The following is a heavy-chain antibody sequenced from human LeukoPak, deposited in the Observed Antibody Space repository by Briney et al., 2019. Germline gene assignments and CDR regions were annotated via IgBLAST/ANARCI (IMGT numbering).Heavy chain of an antibody. CDR2: IYHSGST. D-gene: IGHD5-24*01. CDR1: GYSISSGYY. J-gene: IGHJ4*02. CDR3: ARGGGRDGYYFDY. Sequence: SETLSLTCTVSGYSISSGYYWGWIRQPPGKGLEWIGSIYHSGSTYYNPSLKSRVTISVDTSKNQISLKLNSVTAADTAVYYCARGGGRDGYYFDYWGQGILVTVSS. V-gene: IGHV4-38-2*02.